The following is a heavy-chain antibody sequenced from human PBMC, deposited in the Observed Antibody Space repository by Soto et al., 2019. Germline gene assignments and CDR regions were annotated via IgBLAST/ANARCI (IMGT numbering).Heavy chain of an antibody. D-gene: IGHD3-22*01. CDR2: IDPSDSYT. V-gene: IGHV5-10-1*01. CDR3: ARLGDDSSGYYPYYYGMDV. Sequence: LKISCKGSGYSFTSYWISWVRQMPGKGLEWMGRIDPSDSYTNYSPSFQGHVTISADKSISTAYLQWSSLKASDTAMYYCARLGDDSSGYYPYYYGMDVWGQGTTVTVSS. J-gene: IGHJ6*02. CDR1: GYSFTSYW.